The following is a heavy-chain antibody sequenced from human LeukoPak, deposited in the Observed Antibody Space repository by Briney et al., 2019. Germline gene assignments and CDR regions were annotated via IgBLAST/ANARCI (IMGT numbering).Heavy chain of an antibody. V-gene: IGHV3-23*01. Sequence: GGSLRLSCASSGFTFSAYHMNWVRQAPGKGLEWVSAISGSGDSTYYADSVKGRFTITRDNSKNTLYLQMNSLRAEDTAVYYCAKGATVFGVVITSPFDYWGQGTLVTVSS. CDR3: AKGATVFGVVITSPFDY. CDR2: ISGSGDST. J-gene: IGHJ4*02. D-gene: IGHD3-3*01. CDR1: GFTFSAYH.